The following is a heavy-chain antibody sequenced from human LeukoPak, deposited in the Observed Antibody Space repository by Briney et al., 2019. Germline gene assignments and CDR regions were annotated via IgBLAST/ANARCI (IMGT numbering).Heavy chain of an antibody. CDR1: GFTFSSYS. Sequence: GGSLRLSCAASGFTFSSYSMNWVRQAPGKGLEWVSSISSSSSYIYYADSVKGRFTISRDNAKNSLYLQMNSLRAEDTAVYYCARDLRELLMHYFDYWGQGTLVTVSS. J-gene: IGHJ4*02. CDR2: ISSSSSYI. CDR3: ARDLRELLMHYFDY. D-gene: IGHD1-7*01. V-gene: IGHV3-21*01.